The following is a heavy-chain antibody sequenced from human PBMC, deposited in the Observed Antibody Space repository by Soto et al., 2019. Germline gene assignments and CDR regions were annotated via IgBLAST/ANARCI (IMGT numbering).Heavy chain of an antibody. Sequence: QVQLVESGGGVVQPGSSLRLSCAASGFSFSYYAMHWVRQAPGKGLEWVAVISKDGSKKYYADSVKGRFTISRVNSKNTLYLQMDSLRAEDTAVFYCAKKGDYGDYSYYYGMDVWGQGTTVTVSS. CDR3: AKKGDYGDYSYYYGMDV. CDR1: GFSFSYYA. CDR2: ISKDGSKK. J-gene: IGHJ6*02. V-gene: IGHV3-30*18. D-gene: IGHD4-17*01.